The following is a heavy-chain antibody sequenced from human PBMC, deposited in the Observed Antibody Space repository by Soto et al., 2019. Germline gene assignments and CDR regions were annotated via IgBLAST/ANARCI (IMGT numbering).Heavy chain of an antibody. CDR2: INHSGST. D-gene: IGHD3-3*01. J-gene: IGHJ3*02. V-gene: IGHV4-34*01. CDR1: GGSFSGYY. Sequence: PSETLSLTCAVYGGSFSGYYWSWIRQPPGKGLEWIGEINHSGSTNYNPSLKSRVTISVDTSKNQFSLKLSFVTAADTAVYYCARVRFLEWLSLGAFDIWGQGTMVTVSS. CDR3: ARVRFLEWLSLGAFDI.